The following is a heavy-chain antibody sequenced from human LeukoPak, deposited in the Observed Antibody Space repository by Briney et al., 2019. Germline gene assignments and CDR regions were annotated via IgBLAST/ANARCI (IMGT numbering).Heavy chain of an antibody. Sequence: ASVKVSCKASGYTFTDYHMHCVRQAPGQGLEWMGWINPNSGGTNYAQKFQGRVSMTRDTSTSTAYMELSRLRSDDTAVHYCVTVYIFGDYWGQGTLVTVSS. J-gene: IGHJ4*02. CDR1: GYTFTDYH. V-gene: IGHV1-2*02. CDR2: INPNSGGT. CDR3: VTVYIFGDY. D-gene: IGHD3-3*02.